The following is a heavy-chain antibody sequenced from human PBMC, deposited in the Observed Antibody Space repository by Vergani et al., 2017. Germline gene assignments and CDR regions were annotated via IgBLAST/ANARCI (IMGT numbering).Heavy chain of an antibody. J-gene: IGHJ4*02. D-gene: IGHD3-9*01. CDR1: GFTFSSYA. CDR2: ISYDGSNK. CDR3: ARAKAKGDILTGYYVY. V-gene: IGHV3-30-3*01. Sequence: QVQLVESGGGVVQPGRSLRLSCAASGFTFSSYAMHWVRQAPGKGLEWVAVISYDGSNKYYADSVKGRFTISRDNSKNTLYLQMNSLRAGDTAVYYCARAKAKGDILTGYYVYWGQGTLVTVSS.